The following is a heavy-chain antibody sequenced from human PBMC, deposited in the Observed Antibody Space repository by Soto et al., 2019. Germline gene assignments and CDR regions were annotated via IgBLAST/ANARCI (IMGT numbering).Heavy chain of an antibody. CDR3: ARDDCSGGSCYFPAAFDI. CDR2: ISYDGSNK. D-gene: IGHD2-15*01. CDR1: GFTFSSYA. J-gene: IGHJ3*02. V-gene: IGHV3-30-3*01. Sequence: GGSLRLSCAASGFTFSSYAMHWVRQAPGKGVEWVAVISYDGSNKYYADSVKGRFTISRDNSKNTLYLQMNSLRAEDTAVYHCARDDCSGGSCYFPAAFDIWGQGTMVTLS.